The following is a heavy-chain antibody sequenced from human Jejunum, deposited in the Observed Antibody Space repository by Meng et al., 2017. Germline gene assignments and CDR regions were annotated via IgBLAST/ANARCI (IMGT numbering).Heavy chain of an antibody. V-gene: IGHV4-34*01. D-gene: IGHD1-14*01. J-gene: IGHJ4*02. CDR1: GGRSGCFY. CDR3: TRGTDRAKSGDY. Sequence: QVWRALWRGGLLKRSEALSLACAVYGGRSGCFYLSWIRQPPGTGLDWIGEIHPSGSTDYNPSLKSRLTISLDTSKNQFSLSLNSATAADTGIYYCTRGTDRAKSGDYWGQGTLVTVSS. CDR2: IHPSGST.